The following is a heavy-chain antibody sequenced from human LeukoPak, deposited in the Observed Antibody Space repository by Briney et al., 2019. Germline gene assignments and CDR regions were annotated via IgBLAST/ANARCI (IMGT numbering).Heavy chain of an antibody. V-gene: IGHV1-8*01. D-gene: IGHD5-24*01. Sequence: ASVKVSCKASGYTFTSYDINWVRQATGQGLEWMGWMNPNSGNTGYAQTFQGRVIITRDTSASTAFMELSGLKSGDTAVYYCAKVDGNNNFDYWGQGTLVTVSS. CDR1: GYTFTSYD. CDR2: MNPNSGNT. CDR3: AKVDGNNNFDY. J-gene: IGHJ4*02.